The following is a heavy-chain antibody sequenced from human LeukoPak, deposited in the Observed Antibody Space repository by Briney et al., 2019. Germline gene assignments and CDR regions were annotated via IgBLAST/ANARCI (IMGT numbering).Heavy chain of an antibody. D-gene: IGHD6-19*01. CDR1: GYTFTSWY. J-gene: IGHJ4*02. CDR3: AGASDSSSSGWYGRAFDF. CDR2: IDPSGGGT. Sequence: ASVKVSCKASGYTFTSWYMHWVRQAPGQGLEWMGVIDPSGGGTSYAQKFQGRVTMTRDTSTRTVYMDLSSLRSEDTAVYYCAGASDSSSSGWYGRAFDFWGQGTLVTVSS. V-gene: IGHV1-46*01.